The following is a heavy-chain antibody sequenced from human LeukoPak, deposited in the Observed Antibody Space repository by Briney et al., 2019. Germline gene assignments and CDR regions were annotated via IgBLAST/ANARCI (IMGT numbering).Heavy chain of an antibody. CDR1: GFTFSNAW. CDR2: IKSKTDGGTT. CDR3: TTDLVPWELLLQGGADLDY. J-gene: IGHJ4*02. V-gene: IGHV3-15*01. D-gene: IGHD1-26*01. Sequence: GGSLRLSCAASGFTFSNAWMSWVRQAPGKGLEWVGRIKSKTDGGTTDYAAPVKGRFTISRDDSKNTLYLQMNSLKTEDTAVYYCTTDLVPWELLLQGGADLDYWGQGTLVTVSS.